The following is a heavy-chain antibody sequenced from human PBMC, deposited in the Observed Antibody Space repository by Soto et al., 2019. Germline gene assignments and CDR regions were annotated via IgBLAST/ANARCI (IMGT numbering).Heavy chain of an antibody. V-gene: IGHV3-30*18. J-gene: IGHJ6*02. CDR3: AKDVLRFLEWLAFYGMDV. CDR2: ISYDGSNK. CDR1: GFTFSSYG. D-gene: IGHD3-3*01. Sequence: QVQLVESGGGVVQPGRSLRLSCAASGFTFSSYGMHWVRQAPGKGLEWVAVISYDGSNKYYADSVKGRFTISRDNSNNTLYLQMNSLRAEDTAVYYCAKDVLRFLEWLAFYGMDVWGQGTTVTASS.